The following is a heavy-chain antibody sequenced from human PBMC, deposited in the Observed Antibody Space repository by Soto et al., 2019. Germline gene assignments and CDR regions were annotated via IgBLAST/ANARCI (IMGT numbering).Heavy chain of an antibody. CDR1: GFTFSNYA. CDR2: ISGSGGRT. CDR3: AKGSSSWFVTGSVYY. Sequence: EVHLLESGGGLIHPGGSLRLSCDASGFTFSNYAMIWVRQAPGKGLEWVSTISGSGGRTYYADSVKGRFTISRDNSSNTLYLQMNSLRAEDTAVYYCAKGSSSWFVTGSVYYWCQGSLVTVSS. V-gene: IGHV3-23*01. D-gene: IGHD6-13*01. J-gene: IGHJ4*02.